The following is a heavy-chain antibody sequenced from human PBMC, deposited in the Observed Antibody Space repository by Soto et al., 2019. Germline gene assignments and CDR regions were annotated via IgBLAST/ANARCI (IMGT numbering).Heavy chain of an antibody. Sequence: GGSLRLSCAASGFTFSSYAMSWVHKAPGKGLEWVSAFSGSGGSTYYADSVKGRFTISRDNSKNTLYLQMNSLRAEDTAVYYCANADCSSTSCYGWRRYYYYGMDVWGQGTTVTVSS. CDR3: ANADCSSTSCYGWRRYYYYGMDV. CDR2: FSGSGGST. D-gene: IGHD2-2*01. J-gene: IGHJ6*02. CDR1: GFTFSSYA. V-gene: IGHV3-23*01.